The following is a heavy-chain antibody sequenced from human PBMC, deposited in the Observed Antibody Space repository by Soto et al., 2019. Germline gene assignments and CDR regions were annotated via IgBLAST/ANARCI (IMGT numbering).Heavy chain of an antibody. CDR3: ARAPRYCSGGRCYEDAFDI. D-gene: IGHD2-15*01. Sequence: SETLSLTCTVSGGSISSSSYYWGWIRQPPGKGLEWIGSIYYSGSTYYNPSLKSRVTISVDTSKNQFSLKLSSVTAADTAVYYCARAPRYCSGGRCYEDAFDIWGQGTMVTVSS. CDR2: IYYSGST. CDR1: GGSISSSSYY. J-gene: IGHJ3*02. V-gene: IGHV4-39*01.